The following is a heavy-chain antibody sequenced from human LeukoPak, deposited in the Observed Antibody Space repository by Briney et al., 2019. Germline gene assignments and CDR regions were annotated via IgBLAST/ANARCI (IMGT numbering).Heavy chain of an antibody. CDR3: VRDLGDDKSGVGYFDY. D-gene: IGHD3-22*01. J-gene: IGHJ4*02. Sequence: ASVEVSCEASGYTFTTYGLSWVRQAPGQGLEWMGWISASTGNTRYAQKVQGRVTMTTDTSTSTAYMEVTNLRSDDTAVYYCVRDLGDDKSGVGYFDYWGQGTLVTVSS. CDR1: GYTFTTYG. CDR2: ISASTGNT. V-gene: IGHV1-18*01.